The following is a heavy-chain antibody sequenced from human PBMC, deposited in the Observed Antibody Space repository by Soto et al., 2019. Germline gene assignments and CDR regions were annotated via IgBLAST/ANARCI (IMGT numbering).Heavy chain of an antibody. Sequence: SETLSLTCTVSGGSISSYYWSWIRQPPGKGLEWIGYIYYSGSTNYNPSLKSRVTISVDTSKNQFSLKLSSVTAADTAVYYCARAGSGWYTPNNWFDPWGPGTLVTVSS. J-gene: IGHJ5*02. CDR3: ARAGSGWYTPNNWFDP. CDR1: GGSISSYY. D-gene: IGHD6-19*01. V-gene: IGHV4-59*01. CDR2: IYYSGST.